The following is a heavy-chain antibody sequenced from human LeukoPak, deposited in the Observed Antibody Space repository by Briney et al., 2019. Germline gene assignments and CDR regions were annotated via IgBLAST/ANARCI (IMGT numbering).Heavy chain of an antibody. CDR3: ARDSGYSGYDQNWFDP. Sequence: GGSLRLSCAASGFTFSSYWMHWVRQAPGKGLVWVSRINGDESSTNYADSVQGRFTISRDNAKNSLYLQMNSLRAEDTAVYYCARDSGYSGYDQNWFDPWGQGTLVTVSS. J-gene: IGHJ5*02. CDR2: INGDESST. D-gene: IGHD5-12*01. V-gene: IGHV3-74*01. CDR1: GFTFSSYW.